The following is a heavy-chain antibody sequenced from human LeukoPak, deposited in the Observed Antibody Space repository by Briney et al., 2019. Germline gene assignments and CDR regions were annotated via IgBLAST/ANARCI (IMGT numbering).Heavy chain of an antibody. CDR2: ISGSGGST. CDR3: AKDPSPLLVWGYDYMDV. J-gene: IGHJ6*03. D-gene: IGHD7-27*01. Sequence: GGSLRLSCAASGFTFSSYAMSWVRQAPGKGLEWVSAISGSGGSTYYADSVKGRFTISRDNSKNTLYLQMNSLRAEDTAVYYCAKDPSPLLVWGYDYMDVWGKGTTVTVSS. V-gene: IGHV3-23*01. CDR1: GFTFSSYA.